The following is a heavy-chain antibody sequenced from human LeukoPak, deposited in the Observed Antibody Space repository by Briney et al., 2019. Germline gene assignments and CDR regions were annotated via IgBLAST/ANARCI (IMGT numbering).Heavy chain of an antibody. CDR2: IKQDGSEK. Sequence: GGSLRLSCAASGFAFSSYWMSWVRQAPGKGLEWVANIKQDGSEKYYVDSVKGRFTISRDNAKNSLYLQMNSLRAEDTAVYYCAREGVIVVVPAAPDYWGQGTLVTVSS. CDR3: AREGVIVVVPAAPDY. V-gene: IGHV3-7*03. D-gene: IGHD2-2*01. J-gene: IGHJ4*02. CDR1: GFAFSSYW.